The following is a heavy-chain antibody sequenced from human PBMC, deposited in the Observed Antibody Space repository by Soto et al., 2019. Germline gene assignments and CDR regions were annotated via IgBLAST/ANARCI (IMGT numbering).Heavy chain of an antibody. Sequence: GPSVKVSCKASGYTFTSYAMHWVRQAPGQRLEWMGWINAGNGNTKYSQKFQGRVTITRDTSASTAYMELSSLRSEDTAVYYCARDRVTMVRGVLNWFDPWGQGTLVTVSS. CDR2: INAGNGNT. D-gene: IGHD3-10*01. V-gene: IGHV1-3*01. J-gene: IGHJ5*02. CDR3: ARDRVTMVRGVLNWFDP. CDR1: GYTFTSYA.